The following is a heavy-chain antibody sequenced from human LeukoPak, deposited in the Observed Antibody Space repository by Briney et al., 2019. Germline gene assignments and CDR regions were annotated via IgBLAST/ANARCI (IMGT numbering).Heavy chain of an antibody. CDR1: GFTFSSYW. D-gene: IGHD3-3*01. Sequence: GGSLRLSCAASGFTFSSYWMGWVRQAPGKGLEWVANIKQDGSEKYYVDSVKGRFTISRDNSKNTLYLQMNSLRAEDTAVYYCAKDLLYYDFWRGAFDIWGQGTMVTVSS. V-gene: IGHV3-7*03. CDR2: IKQDGSEK. J-gene: IGHJ3*02. CDR3: AKDLLYYDFWRGAFDI.